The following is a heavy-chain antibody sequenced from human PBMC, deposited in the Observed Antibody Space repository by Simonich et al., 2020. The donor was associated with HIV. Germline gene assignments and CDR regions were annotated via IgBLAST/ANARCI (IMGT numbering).Heavy chain of an antibody. CDR2: ISSSGSTI. V-gene: IGHV3-48*03. J-gene: IGHJ4*02. D-gene: IGHD6-19*01. CDR1: GFTFSSYE. Sequence: EVQLVESGGGLVQPGGSLRLSCAASGFTFSSYEMNWVRQAPGKGLEWVSYISSSGSTIYYADSVKGRFTISRDNAKNSLYLQMSSLRAEDTAVYYCARESIAVAGTYFDYWGQGTLVTVSS. CDR3: ARESIAVAGTYFDY.